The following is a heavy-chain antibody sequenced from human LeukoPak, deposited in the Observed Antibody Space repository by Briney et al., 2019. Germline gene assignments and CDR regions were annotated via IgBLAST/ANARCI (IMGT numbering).Heavy chain of an antibody. CDR1: GGSISSSSSC. CDR3: ARLRYYGSGSYYFVNNTYYYYGMDV. V-gene: IGHV4-39*01. J-gene: IGHJ6*02. Sequence: SETLSLTCTVSGGSISSSSSCWGWIRQPPGKGLEWMRSIYYSGSTYYSPSLKSRDTISVDTSKNQFSLKLSSVTAAVTAVYYCARLRYYGSGSYYFVNNTYYYYGMDVWGQGTTVTVSS. D-gene: IGHD3-10*01. CDR2: IYYSGST.